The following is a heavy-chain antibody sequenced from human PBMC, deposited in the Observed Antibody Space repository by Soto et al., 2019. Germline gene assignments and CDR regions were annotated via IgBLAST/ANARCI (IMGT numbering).Heavy chain of an antibody. CDR1: GFTFSSFA. CDR3: ARDGQQLAPYAMDV. V-gene: IGHV3-30*07. J-gene: IGHJ6*02. Sequence: GGSLRLSCAASGFTFSSFAMHWVRQAPGKGLECVAVTSYDGSNTYYADSVKGRFTISRDNSKNTVYLQMDSLRADDTAVYYCARDGQQLAPYAMDVWGQGTTVTVSS. CDR2: TSYDGSNT. D-gene: IGHD6-13*01.